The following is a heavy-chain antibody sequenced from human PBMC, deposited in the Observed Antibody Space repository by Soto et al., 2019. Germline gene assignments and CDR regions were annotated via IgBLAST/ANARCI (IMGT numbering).Heavy chain of an antibody. CDR3: ARAGDYYDSSGYYPQAFDI. CDR1: GFTFSSYG. CDR2: IWYDGSNK. V-gene: IGHV3-33*01. J-gene: IGHJ3*02. Sequence: HPGGSLRLSCAASGFTFSSYGMHWVRQAPGKGLEWVAVIWYDGSNKYYADSVKGRFTISRDNSKNTLYLQMNSLRAEDTAVYYCARAGDYYDSSGYYPQAFDIWGQGTMVTVSS. D-gene: IGHD3-22*01.